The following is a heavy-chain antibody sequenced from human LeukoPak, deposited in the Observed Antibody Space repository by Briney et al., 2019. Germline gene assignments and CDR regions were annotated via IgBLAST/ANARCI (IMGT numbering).Heavy chain of an antibody. D-gene: IGHD2-2*02. Sequence: ASVKVSCKASGYTFTSYDINWVRQATGQGLEWMGWMNPNSGNTGYARKFQGRVTMTRNTSISTAYMELSSLRSEDTAVYYCARGAGYCSSTSCYTWFDPWGQGTLVTVSS. CDR2: MNPNSGNT. CDR1: GYTFTSYD. CDR3: ARGAGYCSSTSCYTWFDP. V-gene: IGHV1-8*01. J-gene: IGHJ5*02.